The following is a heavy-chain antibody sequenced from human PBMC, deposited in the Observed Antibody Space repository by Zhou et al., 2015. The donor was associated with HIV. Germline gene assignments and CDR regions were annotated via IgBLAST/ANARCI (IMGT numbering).Heavy chain of an antibody. CDR2: ISYDGRDK. Sequence: QGQLVESGGGVVQPGRSLRLSCAVFGFTFSNSGMHWVRQAPGKGLEWVAVISYDGRDKYYADSLKGRITISRDNSKNTLYLQMNSLRPDDTAVYHCAKSLSYYDVLGGMDVWGQGP. J-gene: IGHJ6*02. D-gene: IGHD3-9*01. V-gene: IGHV3-30*18. CDR1: GFTFSNSG. CDR3: AKSLSYYDVLGGMDV.